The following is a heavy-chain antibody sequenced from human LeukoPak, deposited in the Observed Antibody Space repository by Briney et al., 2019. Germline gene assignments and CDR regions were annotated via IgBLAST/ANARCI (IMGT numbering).Heavy chain of an antibody. D-gene: IGHD3-10*01. CDR3: ARAAYGSGSYYFGY. CDR1: GFTFSSYG. CDR2: ISGSGGST. J-gene: IGHJ4*02. Sequence: GGTLRLSCAASGFTFSSYGMSWVRQAPGKGLEWVSAISGSGGSTSYADSVKGRFTISRDNAKNTLYLQMNSLRAEDTAVYYCARAAYGSGSYYFGYWGQGTLVTVSS. V-gene: IGHV3-23*01.